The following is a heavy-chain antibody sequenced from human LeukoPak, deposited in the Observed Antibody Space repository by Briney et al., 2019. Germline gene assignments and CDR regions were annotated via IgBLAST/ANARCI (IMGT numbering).Heavy chain of an antibody. D-gene: IGHD3-10*01. CDR1: GGTFSSYA. Sequence: ASVKVSCKASGGTFSSYAISWVRQAPGQGLEWMGGIIPIFGTANYAQKFQGRVTITADKSTSTAYMELSSLRSEDTAVYYCANMHYGSGSDYYYYGMDVWGKGTTVTVSS. CDR2: IIPIFGTA. J-gene: IGHJ6*04. V-gene: IGHV1-69*06. CDR3: ANMHYGSGSDYYYYGMDV.